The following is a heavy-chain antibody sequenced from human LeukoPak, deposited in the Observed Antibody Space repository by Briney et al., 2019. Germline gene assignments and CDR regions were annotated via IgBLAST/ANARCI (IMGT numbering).Heavy chain of an antibody. CDR2: IYWNDDK. CDR1: GFSLSTSGVG. CDR3: AHRLPDSSSWYVFDY. J-gene: IGHJ4*02. Sequence: SGPTLVKPTQTLTLTCTFSGFSLSTSGVGVGWIRQPPGKALEWLALIYWNDDKRYSPSPKSRLTITKDTSKNQVVLTMTNMDPVDTATYYCAHRLPDSSSWYVFDYWGQGTLVTVSS. D-gene: IGHD6-13*01. V-gene: IGHV2-5*01.